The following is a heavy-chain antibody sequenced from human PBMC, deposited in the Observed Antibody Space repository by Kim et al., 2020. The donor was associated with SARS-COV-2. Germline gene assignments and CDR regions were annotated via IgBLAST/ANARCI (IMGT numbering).Heavy chain of an antibody. J-gene: IGHJ6*02. CDR2: INSDGSST. CDR1: GFTFSSYW. Sequence: GGSLRLSCAASGFTFSSYWMHWVRQAPGKGLVWVSRINSDGSSTSYADSVKGRFTISRDNAKNTLYLQMNSLRAEDTAVYYCARGVDSSGWYWLGRDNYYYGMDVWGQGTTVTVSS. D-gene: IGHD6-19*01. CDR3: ARGVDSSGWYWLGRDNYYYGMDV. V-gene: IGHV3-74*01.